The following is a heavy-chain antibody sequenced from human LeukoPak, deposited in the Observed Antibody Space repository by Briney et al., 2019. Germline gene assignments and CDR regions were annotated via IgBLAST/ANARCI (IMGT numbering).Heavy chain of an antibody. J-gene: IGHJ4*02. D-gene: IGHD6-19*01. CDR1: SGSISGSDYY. Sequence: ETLSLTCTVSSGSISGSDYYWCWIRQPPGKGLEWVSVIYSGGSTYYADSVKGRFTISRDNSKNTLYLQMNSLRAEDTAVYYCARRGYSSGWYPSYFDYWGQGTLVTVSS. CDR3: ARRGYSSGWYPSYFDY. CDR2: IYSGGST. V-gene: IGHV3-66*01.